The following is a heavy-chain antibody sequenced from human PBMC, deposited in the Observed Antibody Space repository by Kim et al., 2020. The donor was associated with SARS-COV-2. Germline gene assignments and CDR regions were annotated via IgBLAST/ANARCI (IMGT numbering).Heavy chain of an antibody. CDR3: AREGGYSYGPRGGFDY. V-gene: IGHV1-69*01. Sequence: KFQGRVTITADESTSTAYMELSSLRSEDTAVYYWAREGGYSYGPRGGFDYWGQGTLVTVSS. J-gene: IGHJ4*02. D-gene: IGHD5-18*01.